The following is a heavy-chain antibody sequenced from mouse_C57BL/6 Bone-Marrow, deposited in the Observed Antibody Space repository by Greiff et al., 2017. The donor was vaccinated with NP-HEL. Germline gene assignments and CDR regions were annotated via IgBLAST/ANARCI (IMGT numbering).Heavy chain of an antibody. V-gene: IGHV1-64*01. CDR2: IRRNSGST. CDR1: GYTFTSYG. CDR3: ARRIYYCVPFAY. J-gene: IGHJ3*01. D-gene: IGHD1-1*01. Sequence: VQLQQPGAELVKPGGSVKLSCTASGYTFTSYGMHWVKQRPGQGLEWIGLIRRNSGSTNYNDTFKSKVTLTIDKSTSTAYMQLGSLTSEDSAVYYCARRIYYCVPFAYWGQGTLVTVSA.